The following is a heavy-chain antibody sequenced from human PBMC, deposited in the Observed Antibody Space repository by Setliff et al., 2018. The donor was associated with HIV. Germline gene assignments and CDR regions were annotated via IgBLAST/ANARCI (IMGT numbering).Heavy chain of an antibody. V-gene: IGHV4-34*01. CDR2: VNPTGRP. Sequence: KPSETLSPSCTVSGEPFNGFYWTWIRQPPGKGLEWIGDVNPTGRPNYSPSLKSRVTMSLDTSKNQFSLNLKSVTAADTALYYCATTGQGRAYFDFWGQGSLVTVSS. J-gene: IGHJ4*02. CDR3: ATTGQGRAYFDF. D-gene: IGHD2-21*01. CDR1: GEPFNGFY.